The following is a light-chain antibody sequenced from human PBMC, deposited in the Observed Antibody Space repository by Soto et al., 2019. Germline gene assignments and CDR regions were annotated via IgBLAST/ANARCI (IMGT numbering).Light chain of an antibody. V-gene: IGKV4-1*01. CDR3: QQYYGTPYT. Sequence: DIVMTQSPDSLAVSLVERATINCKSSQSVLYSSNNKNYLAWYQQKPVQSPKLLIYWASTRGSGVPDRFSGSGYGTDFTLTISSLQAEDVAVYYCQQYYGTPYTFGQGTKLEIK. CDR2: WAS. J-gene: IGKJ2*01. CDR1: QSVLYSSNNKNY.